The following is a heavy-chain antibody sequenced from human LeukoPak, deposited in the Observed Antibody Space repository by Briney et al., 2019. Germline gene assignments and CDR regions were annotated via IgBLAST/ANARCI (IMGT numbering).Heavy chain of an antibody. V-gene: IGHV3-7*01. J-gene: IGHJ4*02. CDR2: INQDESER. D-gene: IGHD4-17*01. CDR3: VRGSYGAYDY. Sequence: GGSLRLSCATSGFIFSRYWMSWVRQAPGKGLEWVANINQDESERNYVDSVKGRFTISRDNAKYSLYLQMNSLRAEDTAVYYCVRGSYGAYDYWGQGSLVTVSS. CDR1: GFIFSRYW.